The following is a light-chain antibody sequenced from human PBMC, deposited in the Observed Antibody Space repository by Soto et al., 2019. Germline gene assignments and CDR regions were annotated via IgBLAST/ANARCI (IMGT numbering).Light chain of an antibody. Sequence: EIVLTQSPGTLSLSPGERATLSCRASQSVSRSYLAWYQQKIGQAPRLLIYGASNRAAGIPDRFSGSGSGTDFTLTISRLEPEDFGIYYCQQSHSSPRTFGQGTTV. J-gene: IGKJ1*01. V-gene: IGKV3-20*01. CDR3: QQSHSSPRT. CDR2: GAS. CDR1: QSVSRSY.